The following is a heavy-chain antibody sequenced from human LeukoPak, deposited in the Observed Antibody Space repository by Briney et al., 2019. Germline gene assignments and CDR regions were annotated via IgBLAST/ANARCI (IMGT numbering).Heavy chain of an antibody. CDR2: ISYDGSNK. Sequence: GGSLRLSCAASGFTFSSYAMHWVRQAPGRGLEWVAVISYDGSNKYYADSVKGRFTISRDNSKNTLYLQMNSLRAEDTAVYYCARGLGDTMIVVVKSLFCDYWGQGTLVTVSS. CDR1: GFTFSSYA. V-gene: IGHV3-30-3*01. J-gene: IGHJ4*02. D-gene: IGHD3-22*01. CDR3: ARGLGDTMIVVVKSLFCDY.